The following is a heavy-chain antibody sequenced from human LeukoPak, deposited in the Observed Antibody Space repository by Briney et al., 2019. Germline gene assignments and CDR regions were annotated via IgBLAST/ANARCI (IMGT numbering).Heavy chain of an antibody. Sequence: KPSETLSLTCAVYGGSFSGYYWSWIRQPPGKGLEWIGEINHSGSTNYNPSLKSRVTISVDTSKNQFSLKLSSVTAADTAVYYCAREGIQLWLQNYWYFDLWGRGTLVTVSS. CDR1: GGSFSGYY. D-gene: IGHD5-18*01. CDR3: AREGIQLWLQNYWYFDL. J-gene: IGHJ2*01. CDR2: INHSGST. V-gene: IGHV4-34*01.